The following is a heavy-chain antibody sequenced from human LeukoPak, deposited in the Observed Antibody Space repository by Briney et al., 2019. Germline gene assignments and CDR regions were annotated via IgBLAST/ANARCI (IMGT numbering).Heavy chain of an antibody. CDR2: ISNSGDST. D-gene: IGHD2-2*01. V-gene: IGHV3-23*01. CDR3: VKDRCDGTTCPEV. Sequence: WGSLRRSCAASGFTFTTYAVSWVRQAPGEGLGWVSGISNSGDSTYYSDSLKGRFTISRDNSKNTLHLQMSNLRADDTALYYCVKDRCDGTTCPEVWGQGTLVTVPS. CDR1: GFTFTTYA. J-gene: IGHJ4*02.